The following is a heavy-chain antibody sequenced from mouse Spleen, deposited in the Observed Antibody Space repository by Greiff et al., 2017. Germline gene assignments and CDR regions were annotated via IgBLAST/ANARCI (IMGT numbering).Heavy chain of an antibody. V-gene: IGHV1-42*01. CDR2: INPSTGGT. D-gene: IGHD3-2*01. CDR3: ARDSSGYLFAY. Sequence: VQLKQSGPELVKPGASVKISCKASGYSFTGYYMNWVKQSPEKSLEWIGEINPSTGGTTYNQKFKAKATLTVDKSSSTAYMQLKSLTSEDSAVYYCARDSSGYLFAYWGQGTLVTVSA. CDR1: GYSFTGYY. J-gene: IGHJ3*01.